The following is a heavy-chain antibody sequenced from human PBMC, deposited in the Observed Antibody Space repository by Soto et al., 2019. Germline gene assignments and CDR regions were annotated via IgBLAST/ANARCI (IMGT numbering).Heavy chain of an antibody. J-gene: IGHJ4*02. CDR2: TYYRSKWYN. Sequence: PSPTLSLTCAISGDSVSSKSASWDWIRQSPSRGLEWLGRTYYRSKWYNDYALSVKGRITIKSDTSKNQFSLQLNSVTPEDTAVYYCARDQTVAGTFDSWGQGTLVTVSS. CDR1: GDSVSSKSAS. CDR3: ARDQTVAGTFDS. V-gene: IGHV6-1*01. D-gene: IGHD6-19*01.